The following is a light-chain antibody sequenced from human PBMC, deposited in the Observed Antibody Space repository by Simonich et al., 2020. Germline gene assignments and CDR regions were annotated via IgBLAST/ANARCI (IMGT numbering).Light chain of an antibody. CDR3: SSYTSSSTLV. CDR1: SSDVGGYNY. Sequence: QSALTQPCSVSGSPGQSVTISCTGTSSDVGGYNYVSWYQQHPGKAPKLMIYDVSQRPSGVSNRFSGSKSGNTASLTISGLQAEDEADYYCSSYTSSSTLVFGGGTKLTVL. J-gene: IGLJ3*02. CDR2: DVS. V-gene: IGLV2-11*01.